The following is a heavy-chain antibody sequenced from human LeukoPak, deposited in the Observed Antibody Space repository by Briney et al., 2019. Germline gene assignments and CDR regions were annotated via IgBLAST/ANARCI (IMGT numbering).Heavy chain of an antibody. Sequence: SETLSLTCTVSGGSISSGTYYWSWIRQPAGKGLEWIGRIYTSGSTNYNPSLKSRITISVDTSKNQFSLKLSSVTAADTAVYYCARRGLRFLEWLLLNNAFDIWGQGTMVTVSS. J-gene: IGHJ3*02. CDR3: ARRGLRFLEWLLLNNAFDI. D-gene: IGHD3-3*01. CDR1: GGSISSGTYY. V-gene: IGHV4-61*02. CDR2: IYTSGST.